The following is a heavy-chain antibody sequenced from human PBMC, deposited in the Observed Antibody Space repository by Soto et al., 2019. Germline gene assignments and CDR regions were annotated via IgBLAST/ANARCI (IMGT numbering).Heavy chain of an antibody. D-gene: IGHD2-15*01. V-gene: IGHV1-69*08. CDR2: IIPIIRIA. CDR3: ARDLFSTWGVVTQDGAY. J-gene: IGHJ4*02. Sequence: QVQLVQSGAEVKKPGSSVKVSCRASGGTFSNYTFSWVRQAPGQGLEWLGRIIPIIRIANYAQKFQGRVTITADKSKSTASMELSRLTSEDTAVYYCARDLFSTWGVVTQDGAYWGQGTLVTVSS. CDR1: GGTFSNYT.